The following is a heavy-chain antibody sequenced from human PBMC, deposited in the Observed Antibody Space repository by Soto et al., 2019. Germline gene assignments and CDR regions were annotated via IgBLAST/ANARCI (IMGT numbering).Heavy chain of an antibody. CDR1: GYTFTGTFTGYY. CDR2: INPNSGGT. D-gene: IGHD6-6*01. J-gene: IGHJ4*02. V-gene: IGHV1-2*02. Sequence: ASVKVSCKXSGYTFTGTFTGYYIHWVRQAPGQGLEWMGWINPNSGGTNYAQKFQGRVTMTRDTSISTAHMELRRLRSDDTAIYYCARDLSSSADGLDYWGQGTLVTVSS. CDR3: ARDLSSSADGLDY.